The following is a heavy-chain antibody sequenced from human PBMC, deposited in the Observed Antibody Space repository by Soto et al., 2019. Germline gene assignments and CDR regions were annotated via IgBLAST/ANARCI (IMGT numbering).Heavy chain of an antibody. CDR3: ARDQGSHPGD. J-gene: IGHJ4*02. D-gene: IGHD6-13*01. CDR1: GLSISSGDW. CDR2: IHHSGSA. Sequence: QVQLQESGPGLVRPSGTVSLTCAVSGLSISSGDWGSWVRQPPGKGLEWIGEIHHSGSANYNPSLKRRVTLSVVPSKELFSLTLISVTAADTAFYYCARDQGSHPGDWGQGTLVSVSS. V-gene: IGHV4-4*02.